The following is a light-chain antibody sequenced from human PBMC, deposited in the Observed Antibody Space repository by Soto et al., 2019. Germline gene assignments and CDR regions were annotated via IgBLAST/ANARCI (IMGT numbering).Light chain of an antibody. CDR1: QSVSSN. V-gene: IGKV3-15*01. Sequence: EIVMTQSPATLSVSPGERATLSCRASQSVSSNLAWYQQKPGQVPRLLIYDTSTRAPGISARFSGSGSGTEFTLTISSLQSEDFAVYYCQEYIQWPPGMFGPGTTVDIK. J-gene: IGKJ1*01. CDR2: DTS. CDR3: QEYIQWPPGM.